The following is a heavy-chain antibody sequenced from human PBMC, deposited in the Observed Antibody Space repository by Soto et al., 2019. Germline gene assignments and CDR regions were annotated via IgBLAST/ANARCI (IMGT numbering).Heavy chain of an antibody. Sequence: SETLSLTCTVSGGSISSGDYYWSWIRQPPGKGLEWIGYIYYSGSTYYNPSLKSRVTISLDTSKNQFSLKLSSVTAADTAVYYCAREGCGGDCYPLYYYYGMDVWGQGTTVTVSS. J-gene: IGHJ6*02. CDR3: AREGCGGDCYPLYYYYGMDV. CDR2: IYYSGST. V-gene: IGHV4-30-4*01. CDR1: GGSISSGDYY. D-gene: IGHD2-21*02.